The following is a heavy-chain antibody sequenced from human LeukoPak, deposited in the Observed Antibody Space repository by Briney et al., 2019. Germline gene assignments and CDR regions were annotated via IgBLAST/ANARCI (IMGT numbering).Heavy chain of an antibody. CDR1: GGSISSYY. CDR3: ARGGLSSGWYG. D-gene: IGHD6-19*01. CDR2: SYYSGST. J-gene: IGHJ4*02. V-gene: IGHV4-59*01. Sequence: SETLSLTCTVSGGSISSYYWSWIRQPPGKGLEWIGYSYYSGSTNYNPSLKSRVTISLDTSKNQFSLKLNSVTAADTAVYYCARGGLSSGWYGWGQGTLVTVSS.